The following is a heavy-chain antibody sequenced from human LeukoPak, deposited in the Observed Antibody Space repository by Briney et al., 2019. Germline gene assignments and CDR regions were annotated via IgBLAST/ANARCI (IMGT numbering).Heavy chain of an antibody. CDR1: GSTFSDYY. CDR2: ISSSSSYT. J-gene: IGHJ4*02. Sequence: PGGSLRLSCAASGSTFSDYYMSWIRQAPGKGLEWVSYISSSSSYTNYADSVKGRFTISRDNAKNSLYLQMNSLRAEDTAVYYCARDLGFGESWDYWGQGTLVTVSS. V-gene: IGHV3-11*06. D-gene: IGHD3-10*01. CDR3: ARDLGFGESWDY.